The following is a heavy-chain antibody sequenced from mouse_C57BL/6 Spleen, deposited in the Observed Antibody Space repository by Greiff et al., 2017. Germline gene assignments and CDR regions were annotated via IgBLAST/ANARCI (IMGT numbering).Heavy chain of an antibody. CDR3: ARMGYGSRRNYWYFDV. Sequence: QVQLQQPGAELVMPGASVKLSCKASGYTFTSYWMHWVKQRPGKGLEWIGEIDPSDSYTNYNQKFKGKSTLTVDKSSSTAYMQLRSLTSEDSAVYYCARMGYGSRRNYWYFDVWGTGTTVTVSS. J-gene: IGHJ1*03. V-gene: IGHV1-69*01. D-gene: IGHD1-1*01. CDR2: IDPSDSYT. CDR1: GYTFTSYW.